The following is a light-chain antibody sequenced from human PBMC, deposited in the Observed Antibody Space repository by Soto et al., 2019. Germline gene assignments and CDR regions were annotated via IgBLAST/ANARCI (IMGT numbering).Light chain of an antibody. CDR1: QDITNY. CDR3: QQCDKLPLT. J-gene: IGKJ4*01. V-gene: IGKV1-33*01. CDR2: DES. Sequence: DIQMTQSPSCRSASVGDVVSGSVQASQDITNYLNWYQQKPGKAPKLLIYDESNLETGVPSRFSGSGSGTDFTFTISSLQPEDIATYYCQQCDKLPLTFGGGTKVDIK.